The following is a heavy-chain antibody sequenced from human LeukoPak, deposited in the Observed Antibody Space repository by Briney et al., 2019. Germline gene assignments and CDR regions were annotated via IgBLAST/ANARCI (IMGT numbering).Heavy chain of an antibody. V-gene: IGHV3-23*01. CDR2: ISGSGGST. Sequence: PGGSLRLSCAASGFTFSSYSMNWVRQAPGKGLEWVSAISGSGGSTYYADSVKGRFTISRDNSKNTLYLQMNSLRAEDTAVYYCAKDLVGYCSGGSCYRVDPWGQGTLVTVSS. CDR1: GFTFSSYS. CDR3: AKDLVGYCSGGSCYRVDP. D-gene: IGHD2-15*01. J-gene: IGHJ5*02.